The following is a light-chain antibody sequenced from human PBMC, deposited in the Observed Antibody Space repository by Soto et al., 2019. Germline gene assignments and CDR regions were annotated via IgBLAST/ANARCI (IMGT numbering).Light chain of an antibody. CDR3: QSYDNSLSGSGV. V-gene: IGLV1-40*01. Sequence: QSVLTQPPSVSGAPGQRVIISCTGSTSNIGAGYNVYWYQQLPGTAPKLLIYGNTNRPSGVPDQFSGSKSGTSASLAITGLQAKDEADYYCQSYDNSLSGSGVFGTGTKVTVL. J-gene: IGLJ1*01. CDR2: GNT. CDR1: TSNIGAGYN.